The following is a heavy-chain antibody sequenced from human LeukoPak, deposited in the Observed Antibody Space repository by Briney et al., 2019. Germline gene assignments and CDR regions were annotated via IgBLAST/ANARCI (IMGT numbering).Heavy chain of an antibody. V-gene: IGHV3-7*01. CDR3: VRVGQDSQYGFFDY. D-gene: IGHD4-11*01. J-gene: IGHJ4*02. Sequence: GGSLRLSCVTSGFTFNSYWMTWVRQAPGKGLEWVANIKQDGSEKYYVDSVKGRFTISRDNAKNSLYLQMDSLRAADTAVYSCVRVGQDSQYGFFDYWGQGTLVTVSS. CDR2: IKQDGSEK. CDR1: GFTFNSYW.